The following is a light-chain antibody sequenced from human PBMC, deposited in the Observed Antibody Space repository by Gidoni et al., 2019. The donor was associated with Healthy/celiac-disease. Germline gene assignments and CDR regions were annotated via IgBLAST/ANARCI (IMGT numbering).Light chain of an antibody. CDR3: QQYGSSPV. CDR2: GAS. CDR1: QSVSSSY. Sequence: EIVLTQSPGTLSLSPGERATLSCRASQSVSSSYLAWYQQKPGQAPRLHIYGASSRATGIPDRFSGSGSGTDFTLTISRLEPEDFAVYYCQQYGSSPVFGPGTKVDIK. V-gene: IGKV3-20*01. J-gene: IGKJ3*01.